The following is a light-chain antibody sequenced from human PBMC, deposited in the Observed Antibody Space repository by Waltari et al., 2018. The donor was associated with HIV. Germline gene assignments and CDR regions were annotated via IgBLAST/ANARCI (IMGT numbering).Light chain of an antibody. J-gene: IGLJ2*01. CDR3: ALWDDSLNGVL. CDR2: SNN. Sequence: QSELSQPPSASGTPGQRVAISCSGSSSNIGRNTVNWYQQLPGTAPKLLLYSNNQRPSGFPDRFSGSKSGTSASLAITGLQSEDEADYYCALWDDSLNGVLFGGGTKLTVL. V-gene: IGLV1-44*01. CDR1: SSNIGRNT.